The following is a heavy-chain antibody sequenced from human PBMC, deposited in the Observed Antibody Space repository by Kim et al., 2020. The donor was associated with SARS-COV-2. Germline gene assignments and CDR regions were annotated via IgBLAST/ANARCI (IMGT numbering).Heavy chain of an antibody. V-gene: IGHV4-30-2*04. CDR2: IFHTGRT. J-gene: IGHJ4*02. CDR3: ARVFDY. Sequence: IFHTGRTNYNPSLKSRVTISVDTSKTQFSLGVTSVTAADTAVYYCARVFDYWGQGILVPVSS.